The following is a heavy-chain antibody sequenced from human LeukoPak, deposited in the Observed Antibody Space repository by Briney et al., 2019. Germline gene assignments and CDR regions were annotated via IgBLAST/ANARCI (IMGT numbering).Heavy chain of an antibody. CDR3: ARVRWGIDSDYGDWFDP. CDR1: GGSISSGDYY. CDR2: IYYSGST. Sequence: SETLSLTCTVSGGSISSGDYYWSWIRQPPGKGLEWIGYIYYSGSTYHNPSLKSRVTISVDTSKNQFSLKLSSVTAADTAVYYCARVRWGIDSDYGDWFDPWGQGTLVTVSS. V-gene: IGHV4-30-4*01. J-gene: IGHJ5*02. D-gene: IGHD4-17*01.